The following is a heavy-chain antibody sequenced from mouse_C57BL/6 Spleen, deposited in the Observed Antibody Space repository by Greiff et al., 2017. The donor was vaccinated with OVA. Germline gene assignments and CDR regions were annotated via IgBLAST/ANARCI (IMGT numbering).Heavy chain of an antibody. Sequence: QVQLQQPGAELVRPGTSVKLSCKASGYTFTSYWMHWVKQRPGQGLEWIGVIDPSDSYTNYNQKFKGKATLTVDPSSRTAYMQLSSLTSEDSAVYYCARGAYGSSYVGYYAMDYWGQGTSVTVSS. D-gene: IGHD1-1*01. J-gene: IGHJ4*01. CDR1: GYTFTSYW. CDR2: IDPSDSYT. CDR3: ARGAYGSSYVGYYAMDY. V-gene: IGHV1-59*01.